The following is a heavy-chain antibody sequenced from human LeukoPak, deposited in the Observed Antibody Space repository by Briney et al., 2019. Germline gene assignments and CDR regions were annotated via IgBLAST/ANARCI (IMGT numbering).Heavy chain of an antibody. Sequence: ETLSLTCTVSGGSISSSSAYWGWVRQPPGRGLEWISHISTGGGSVYYGDSVEGRFTISTDNAKNSVYLQMDRLRDEDTAVYYCATSRGWSTGIYFDNWGQGARVIVSS. V-gene: IGHV3-48*02. CDR1: GGSISSSSAY. J-gene: IGHJ4*02. D-gene: IGHD6-19*01. CDR2: ISTGGGSV. CDR3: ATSRGWSTGIYFDN.